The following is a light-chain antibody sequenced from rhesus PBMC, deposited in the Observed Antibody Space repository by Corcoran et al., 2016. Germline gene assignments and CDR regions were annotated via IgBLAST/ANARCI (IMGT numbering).Light chain of an antibody. CDR2: EAS. CDR3: QHYYTPPYS. CDR1: QGITND. J-gene: IGKJ2*01. V-gene: IGKV1-25*01. Sequence: DIQMTQSPSSLSAAVGDRVTITCRASQGITNDLAWYQQKPGETPKLLIYEASPLQSGIPSRFSGSGSGTDFTLPINSPPPEDFATYSCQHYYTPPYSFGQGTKVEIK.